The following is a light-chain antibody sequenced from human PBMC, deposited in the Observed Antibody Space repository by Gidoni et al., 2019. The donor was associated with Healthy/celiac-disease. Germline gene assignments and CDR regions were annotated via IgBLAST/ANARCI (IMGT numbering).Light chain of an antibody. CDR3: QQYGSSPTWT. J-gene: IGKJ1*01. Sequence: EIVSTQSPGTLSLSPGERATLSCRASQSVSSIYLAWYQQKPGQAPRLLIYGASSRATCIPDRFSGSGSGTDFTLTISRLEPEDFAVYYCQQYGSSPTWTFGQGTKVEIK. CDR2: GAS. CDR1: QSVSSIY. V-gene: IGKV3-20*01.